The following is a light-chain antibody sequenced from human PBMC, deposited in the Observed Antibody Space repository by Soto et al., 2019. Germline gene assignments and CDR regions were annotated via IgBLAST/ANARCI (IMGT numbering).Light chain of an antibody. CDR2: GAS. CDR1: QSVSSTY. V-gene: IGKV3-20*01. J-gene: IGKJ1*01. Sequence: EIVLTQSPGTLSLSPGERATLSCRASQSVSSTYLAWYQQKPGQAPRLLIYGASTRGTGIPDRFSGSGSGTDFTLTISRLEPEDFATYYCQHYNSYSEAFGQGTKVELK. CDR3: QHYNSYSEA.